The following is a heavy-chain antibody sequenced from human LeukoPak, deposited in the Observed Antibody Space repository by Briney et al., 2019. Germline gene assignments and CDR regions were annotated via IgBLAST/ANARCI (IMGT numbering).Heavy chain of an antibody. CDR2: IYHRISS. J-gene: IGHJ4*02. D-gene: IGHD3-9*01. CDR1: GGSFSGYY. CDR3: ARRPGYNILTGYRPLDS. V-gene: IGHV4-34*01. Sequence: SETLSLTCGVYGGSFSGYYWSWIRQPPGKGLEWIGEIYHRISSNFNPSLKSRVTISVDTSKKQFSLKLYSVTAADTAVYYCARRPGYNILTGYRPLDSWGQGMLVTVSS.